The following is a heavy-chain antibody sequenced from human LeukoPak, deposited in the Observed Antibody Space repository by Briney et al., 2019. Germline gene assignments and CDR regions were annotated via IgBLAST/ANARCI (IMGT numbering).Heavy chain of an antibody. Sequence: ASVKVSCKASVYSFTGYYIHWVRQAPGQGLEWMGWISPNSGGTNYAQKFQGRVTMTRDTSISTAYMELRGLRSDDTAVYYCARESSGGYPGYWGQGTLVSVSA. CDR3: ARESSGGYPGY. CDR1: VYSFTGYY. D-gene: IGHD1-26*01. J-gene: IGHJ4*02. CDR2: ISPNSGGT. V-gene: IGHV1-2*02.